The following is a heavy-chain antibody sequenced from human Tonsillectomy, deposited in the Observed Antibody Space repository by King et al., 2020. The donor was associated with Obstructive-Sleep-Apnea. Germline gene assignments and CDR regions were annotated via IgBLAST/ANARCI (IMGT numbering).Heavy chain of an antibody. Sequence: VQLQESGPGLVKPSGTLSLTCAVSGGSISSSYWWSWVRQPPGKGLEWIGEIYHSWSTNYNPTLKCRVTISVDKSKNQFSLKLSSVTAVDTAVYYCARAPSEYSNFDFWGQGTLVTISS. CDR2: IYHSWST. CDR1: GGSISSSYW. D-gene: IGHD4-11*01. J-gene: IGHJ4*02. V-gene: IGHV4-4*02. CDR3: ARAPSEYSNFDF.